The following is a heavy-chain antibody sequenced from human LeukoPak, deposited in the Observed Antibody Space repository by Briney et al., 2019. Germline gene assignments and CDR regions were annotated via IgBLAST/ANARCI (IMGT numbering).Heavy chain of an antibody. V-gene: IGHV3-30-3*01. CDR3: ARTGMDDYVWGSYPLYYFDY. Sequence: GRSLRLTCAASGFTFSSYAMHWVRQAPGKGLEWVAVISYDGSNKYYADSVKGRFTISRDNSKNTLYLQMNSLRAEDTAVYYCARTGMDDYVWGSYPLYYFDYWGQGTLVTVSS. J-gene: IGHJ4*02. D-gene: IGHD3-16*02. CDR2: ISYDGSNK. CDR1: GFTFSSYA.